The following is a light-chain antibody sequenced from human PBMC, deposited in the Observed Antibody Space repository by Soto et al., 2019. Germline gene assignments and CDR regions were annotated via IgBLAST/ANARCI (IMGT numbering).Light chain of an antibody. CDR3: MQAVQSPRT. CDR1: QSLLHRNGNNY. V-gene: IGKV2-28*01. CDR2: LGS. J-gene: IGKJ2*01. Sequence: IVMTQSPVSLPVTPGEAASISCRSSQSLLHRNGNNYLEWYLQKPGQSPQLLIYLGSNRASGVPDRFSGSGSGTDFTLKISRVEDEDVGVYYCMQAVQSPRTFGQGTKLEIK.